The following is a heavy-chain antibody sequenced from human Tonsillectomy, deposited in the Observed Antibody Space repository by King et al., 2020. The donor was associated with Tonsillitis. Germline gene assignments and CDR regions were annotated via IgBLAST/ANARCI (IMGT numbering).Heavy chain of an antibody. CDR3: AKMVAPGFFDY. V-gene: IGHV3-23*03. J-gene: IGHJ4*02. CDR1: GFTFRNYV. CDR2: IYSGGSTT. Sequence: VQLVESGGGLVQPGGSLRLSCAASGFTFRNYVMSWVRQAPGKGLEWVSLIYSGGSTTYYADSVKGRFTISRDNSKNTLYLQMNSLRADDTALYYCAKMVAPGFFDYWGQGTLVTVSS. D-gene: IGHD2-15*01.